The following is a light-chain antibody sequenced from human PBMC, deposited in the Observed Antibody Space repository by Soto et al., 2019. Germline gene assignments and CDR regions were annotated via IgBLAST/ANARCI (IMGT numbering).Light chain of an antibody. V-gene: IGKV3-20*01. CDR3: QQYGSSGT. CDR1: HYFINY. Sequence: EVVLTQCPATLSVSPVAGSTLSCRAGHYFINYLAFYQQNPGQAPRLLIDGSSNRATGIQARFSGSGCGTDFIITIRRLAHDDFAVYYCQQYGSSGTFGQGTKVDIK. CDR2: GSS. J-gene: IGKJ1*01.